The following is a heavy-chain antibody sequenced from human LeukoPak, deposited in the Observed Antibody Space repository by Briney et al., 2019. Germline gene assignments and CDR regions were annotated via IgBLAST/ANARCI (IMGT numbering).Heavy chain of an antibody. CDR1: GYTFTSYD. CDR3: AGAMKKQKDCSSTSCDLLGDY. Sequence: GSVKVSCKASGYTFTSYDINWVRQATGQGLERMGWMNPNSGNTGYAHKFQVRVTMTRNTSISTAYMELSSLRSEDTAQYYCAGAMKKQKDCSSTSCDLLGDYWGQGTLVTVSS. D-gene: IGHD2-2*01. V-gene: IGHV1-8*01. CDR2: MNPNSGNT. J-gene: IGHJ4*02.